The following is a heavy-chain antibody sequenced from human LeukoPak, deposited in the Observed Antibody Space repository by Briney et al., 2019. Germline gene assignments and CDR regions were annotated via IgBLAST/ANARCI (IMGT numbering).Heavy chain of an antibody. V-gene: IGHV3-21*01. CDR1: EFIFTNYT. D-gene: IGHD2/OR15-2a*01. CDR2: ISPSSTYI. J-gene: IGHJ4*01. Sequence: GGSLRLSCVASEFIFTNYTMNWVRQAPGKGLEWVSSISPSSTYIYYADSVKGRFTISRDNAKKSLYLQMGNLRVEDTGVYYCTTSNDYLTLFDYWGHGALVTVSS. CDR3: TTSNDYLTLFDY.